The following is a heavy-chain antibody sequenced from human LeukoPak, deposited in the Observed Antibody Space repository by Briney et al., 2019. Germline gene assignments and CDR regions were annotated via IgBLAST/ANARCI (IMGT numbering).Heavy chain of an antibody. Sequence: GGSLRLSCAASGFTFSNYWMNWVRQAPGKGLEWVANIKQDGSEKYYVDSVKGRFTVSRDNAKNSLYLQMNSLRAEDTAVYYCAKEGAYPIITFDSWGQGTLVTVSS. V-gene: IGHV3-7*01. J-gene: IGHJ5*01. CDR3: AKEGAYPIITFDS. CDR1: GFTFSNYW. D-gene: IGHD3-10*01. CDR2: IKQDGSEK.